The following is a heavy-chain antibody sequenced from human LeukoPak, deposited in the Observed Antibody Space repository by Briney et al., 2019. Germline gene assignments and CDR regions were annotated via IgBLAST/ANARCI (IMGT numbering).Heavy chain of an antibody. CDR3: ARGVLLWFGEPKDYYYMDV. J-gene: IGHJ6*03. Sequence: ASVKVSCKASGYTFTSYGISWVRQAPGQGLEWMGWISAYNGNTNYAQKLQGRVTMTTDTSTSTAYMELRSLRSEDTAVYYCARGVLLWFGEPKDYYYMDVWGKGTTVTISS. CDR2: ISAYNGNT. V-gene: IGHV1-18*01. CDR1: GYTFTSYG. D-gene: IGHD3-10*01.